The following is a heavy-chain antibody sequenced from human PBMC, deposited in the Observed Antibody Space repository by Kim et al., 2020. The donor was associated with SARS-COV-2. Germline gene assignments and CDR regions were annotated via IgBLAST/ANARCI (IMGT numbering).Heavy chain of an antibody. V-gene: IGHV3-49*04. CDR3: TRDTYYDSSGEG. CDR2: IRSKAYGGTT. Sequence: GGSLRLSCTASGFTFGDYAMSWVRQAPGKGLEWVGFIRSKAYGGTTEYAASVKGRFTISRDDSKGIAYLQMNSLKTEDTAVYYCTRDTYYDSSGEGWGQGTMVTVSS. CDR1: GFTFGDYA. J-gene: IGHJ3*01. D-gene: IGHD3-22*01.